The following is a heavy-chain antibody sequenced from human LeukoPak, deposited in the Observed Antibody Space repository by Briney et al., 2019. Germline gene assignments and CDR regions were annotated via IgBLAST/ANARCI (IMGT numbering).Heavy chain of an antibody. CDR3: ARDLSYYDSSGYYFVDAFDI. V-gene: IGHV4-59*01. D-gene: IGHD3-22*01. CDR2: IYYSGTT. CDR1: GGSLSPYY. Sequence: PSQTLSLTCTVSGGSLSPYYWSWIRQPPGKGLEWIGYIYYSGTTNYNPSLKSRVTISIDTSKNQFSLKLTSVTAADTAVYYCARDLSYYDSSGYYFVDAFDIWGQGTMVTVSS. J-gene: IGHJ3*02.